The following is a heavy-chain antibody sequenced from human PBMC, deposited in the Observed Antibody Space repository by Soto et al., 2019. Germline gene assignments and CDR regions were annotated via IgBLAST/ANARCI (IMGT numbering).Heavy chain of an antibody. CDR3: ARGGYFDSSNYLAY. CDR1: GSTCRSYV. J-gene: IGHJ4*02. D-gene: IGHD3-22*01. V-gene: IGHV1-3*01. Sequence: ASVQVSCKASGSTCRSYVIHLVRQAPGRGLEWMGWINPGNGNTKYSQQFQGRVIIDRDTSASTAYMELSSLRSEDTAVYYCARGGYFDSSNYLAYWGLGTLVTVSS. CDR2: INPGNGNT.